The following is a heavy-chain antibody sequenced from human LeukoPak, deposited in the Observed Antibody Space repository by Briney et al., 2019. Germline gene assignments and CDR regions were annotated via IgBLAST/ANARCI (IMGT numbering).Heavy chain of an antibody. Sequence: GGSLRLSCAASGFTFDDYGMSWVRQAPGKGLEWVSGITWNGGSTGYADSVKGRFTISRDNAKNSLYLQMNSLRAEDTAFYYCARDPGDILVADKFDYRGQGTLVTVSS. CDR3: ARDPGDILVADKFDY. CDR2: ITWNGGST. V-gene: IGHV3-20*04. CDR1: GFTFDDYG. J-gene: IGHJ4*02. D-gene: IGHD2-2*01.